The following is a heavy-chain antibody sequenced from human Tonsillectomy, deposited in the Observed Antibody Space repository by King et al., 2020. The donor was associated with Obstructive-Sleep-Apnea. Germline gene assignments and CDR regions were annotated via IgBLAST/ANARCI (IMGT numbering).Heavy chain of an antibody. J-gene: IGHJ4*02. Sequence: VQLVESGGGLVQPGGALRLSCTASGFSFNTFSFNWVRQAPGKGLEWLSYISGSGAPIRYADSVKGRFTISRDNAMNSLYLQMSSLTAEDTATYYCARDFNWAFDYWGQGDLVTVSS. V-gene: IGHV3-48*04. CDR3: ARDFNWAFDY. CDR1: GFSFNTFS. CDR2: ISGSGAPI. D-gene: IGHD7-27*01.